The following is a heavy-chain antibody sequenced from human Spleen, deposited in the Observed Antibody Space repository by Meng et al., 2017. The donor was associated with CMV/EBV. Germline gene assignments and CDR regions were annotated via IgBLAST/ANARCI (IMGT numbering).Heavy chain of an antibody. CDR3: ARSNINWSPHE. Sequence: GGSLRLSCAASGFAFYNAWMTWVRQGPGKGLEWISLIYGDGRRTYQADSVKGRFTVSRDNSNNMVFLQMNSLRAEDTAVYYCARSNINWSPHEWGQGTLVTVSS. J-gene: IGHJ4*02. V-gene: IGHV3-23*03. CDR2: IYGDGRRT. CDR1: GFAFYNAW.